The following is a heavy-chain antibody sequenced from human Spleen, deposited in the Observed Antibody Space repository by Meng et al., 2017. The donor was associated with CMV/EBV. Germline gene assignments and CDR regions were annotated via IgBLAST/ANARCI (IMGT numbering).Heavy chain of an antibody. CDR3: ARSGSSGWIDY. D-gene: IGHD6-19*01. CDR2: TYYRSKWDN. V-gene: IGHV6-1*01. Sequence: QVPLPQVGSGPAHPSPTPSPPCACSGDSCSRHSASWNWIRQSPSRGLEWLGRTYYRSKWDNGYAVSVKSRITVNPDTSKNQFSLQLNSVTPEDTAMYYCARSGSSGWIDYWGQGTLVTVSS. J-gene: IGHJ4*02. CDR1: GDSCSRHSAS.